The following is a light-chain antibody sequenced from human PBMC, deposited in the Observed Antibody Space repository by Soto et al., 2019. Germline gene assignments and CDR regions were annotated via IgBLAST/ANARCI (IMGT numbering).Light chain of an antibody. J-gene: IGKJ3*01. Sequence: DIQMSQSPSSVSASVGDRVTINCRASQDISSWLAWYQQKPGKAPKLLIYAASNLQSGFPSRFSGSGSGTDFILTISSLQPEDFATYFCQQGYSFALTFGPGTKV. CDR2: AAS. V-gene: IGKV1-12*01. CDR1: QDISSW. CDR3: QQGYSFALT.